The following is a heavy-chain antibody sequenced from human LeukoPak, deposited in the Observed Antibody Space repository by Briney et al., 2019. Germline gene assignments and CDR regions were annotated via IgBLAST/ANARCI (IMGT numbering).Heavy chain of an antibody. V-gene: IGHV4-34*01. Sequence: PSETLSLTCTVSGGSISNYFWNWIRQPPGKGLEWIGEINHSGSTNYNPSLKSRVTISVDTSKNQFSLKLSSVTAADTAVYYCARDFDYGDYVGFDYWGQGTLVTVSS. D-gene: IGHD4-17*01. J-gene: IGHJ4*02. CDR3: ARDFDYGDYVGFDY. CDR2: INHSGST. CDR1: GGSISNYF.